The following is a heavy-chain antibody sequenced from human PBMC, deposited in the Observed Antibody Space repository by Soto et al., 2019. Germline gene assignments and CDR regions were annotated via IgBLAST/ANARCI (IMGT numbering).Heavy chain of an antibody. D-gene: IGHD3-22*01. V-gene: IGHV4-31*03. J-gene: IGHJ4*02. CDR3: ARVPFSDSSGYYDY. CDR2: IYYSGST. CDR1: GGSLSSGGYY. Sequence: PSETLSLTCTVSGGSLSSGGYYWSWIRQHPGKGLEWIGYIYYSGSTYYNPSLKSRVTISVDTSKNQFSLKLSSVTAADTAVYYCARVPFSDSSGYYDYWGQGTLVTVAS.